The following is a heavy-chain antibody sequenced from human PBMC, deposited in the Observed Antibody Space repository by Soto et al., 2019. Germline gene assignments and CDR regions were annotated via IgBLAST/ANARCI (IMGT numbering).Heavy chain of an antibody. D-gene: IGHD2-21*01. J-gene: IGHJ6*02. CDR1: GGSISSGGYY. CDR2: IYYSGST. CDR3: ARDQIVVVNATDYGMDV. V-gene: IGHV4-31*03. Sequence: QVQLQESGPGLVKPSQTLSLTCTVSGGSISSGGYYWSWIRQHPGKGLEWIGYIYYSGSTYYNPSLKSRVTISVDTSNNQFSLKLSSVTAADTAVYYCARDQIVVVNATDYGMDVWGQGTTVTVSS.